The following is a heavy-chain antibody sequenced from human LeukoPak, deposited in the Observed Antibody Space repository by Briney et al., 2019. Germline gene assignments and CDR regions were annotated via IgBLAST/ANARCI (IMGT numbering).Heavy chain of an antibody. J-gene: IGHJ4*02. D-gene: IGHD6-19*01. CDR3: ARGSSFPERYSSGLH. CDR1: GFTFSSYA. V-gene: IGHV3-30-3*01. CDR2: ISYDGSNK. Sequence: QAGGSLRLSCAASGFTFSSYAMPWVRQAPGKGLEWVAVISYDGSNKYYADSVKGRFTISRDNSKNTLYLQMNSLRAEDTAVYYCARGSSFPERYSSGLHWGQGTLVTVSS.